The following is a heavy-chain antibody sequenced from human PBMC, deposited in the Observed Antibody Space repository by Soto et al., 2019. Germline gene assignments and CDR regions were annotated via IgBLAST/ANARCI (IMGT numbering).Heavy chain of an antibody. V-gene: IGHV4-59*01. CDR1: GDSISSNY. CDR3: AKTKEGGFDP. Sequence: QVQLQESGPGLVKPSETLSLTCTVSGDSISSNYWSWIRQPPGKGLEWIGYFHYSANTNYNPSLNSRVIISVDTSKNQFFLKLTSVTATDTAVYYCAKTKEGGFDPWGQGILVTVSS. D-gene: IGHD3-16*01. CDR2: FHYSANT. J-gene: IGHJ5*02.